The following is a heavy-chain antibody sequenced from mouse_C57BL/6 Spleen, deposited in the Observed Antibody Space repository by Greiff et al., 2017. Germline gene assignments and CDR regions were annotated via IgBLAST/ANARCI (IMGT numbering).Heavy chain of an antibody. CDR1: GISITTGNYR. CDR3: ARDTAYYGGFAY. Sequence: EVKLLESGPGLVKPSQTVFLTCTVTGISITTGNYRWSWIRQFPGNKLEWLGYIYYSGTITYNPSLTSRTTITRDTPKNQFFLEMNSLTAEDTATYYCARDTAYYGGFAYWGQGTLVTVSA. V-gene: IGHV3-5*01. D-gene: IGHD1-1*01. CDR2: IYYSGTI. J-gene: IGHJ3*01.